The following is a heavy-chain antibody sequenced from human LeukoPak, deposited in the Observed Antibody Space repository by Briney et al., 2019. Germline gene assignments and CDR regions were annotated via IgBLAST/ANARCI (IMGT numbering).Heavy chain of an antibody. D-gene: IGHD2-2*01. V-gene: IGHV1-69*01. CDR3: VTLRYCSSTSCLKVIDY. CDR2: IIPIFGTA. CDR1: GGTFSSYA. J-gene: IGHJ4*02. Sequence: SVKVSCKASGGTFSSYAISWVRQAPGQGLEWMGGIIPIFGTANYAQKFQGRVTITADESTSTAYMELSSLRSEDTAVYYCVTLRYCSSTSCLKVIDYWGQGTLVTVSS.